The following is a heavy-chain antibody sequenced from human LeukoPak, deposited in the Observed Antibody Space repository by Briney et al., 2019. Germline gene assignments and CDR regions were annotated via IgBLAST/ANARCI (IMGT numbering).Heavy chain of an antibody. CDR3: AKDRSPIYCNSDSCYAGYFDY. D-gene: IGHD2-2*01. Sequence: GGSLRLSCAASGFTFSSYGIHWVRQAPGKGLEWVAVISYDGSNKYYADSVKGRFTISRDNSKNTLYLQMNSLRAEDTAVCYCAKDRSPIYCNSDSCYAGYFDYWGQGTLVTVSS. J-gene: IGHJ4*02. CDR1: GFTFSSYG. V-gene: IGHV3-30*18. CDR2: ISYDGSNK.